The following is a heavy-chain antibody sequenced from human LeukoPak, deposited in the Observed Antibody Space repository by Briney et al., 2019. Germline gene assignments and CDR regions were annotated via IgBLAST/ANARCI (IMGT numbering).Heavy chain of an antibody. CDR3: ASTLDPYSSSSAYFDY. Sequence: SETLSLTCTVSGDSISSGAYYWAWIRQHPGKGLEWIGYIYYSGSTNYNPSLKSRVTISVDTSKNQFSLKLSSVTAADTAVYYCASTLDPYSSSSAYFDYWGQGTLVTVSS. V-gene: IGHV4-61*05. D-gene: IGHD6-6*01. CDR2: IYYSGST. J-gene: IGHJ4*02. CDR1: GDSISSGAYY.